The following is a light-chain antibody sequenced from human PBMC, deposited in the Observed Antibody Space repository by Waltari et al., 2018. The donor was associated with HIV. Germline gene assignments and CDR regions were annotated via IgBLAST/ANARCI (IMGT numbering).Light chain of an antibody. CDR2: GAS. CDR3: QQYNNWPRT. V-gene: IGKV3-15*01. Sequence: EIAMTQSPATLSVSPGDRATLSCRASQSVSSNLAWHQQKPGQAPRLLIYGASTRATGIPARFSGSGSGTEFTLTISSLQSEDFAVYYCQQYNNWPRTFGQGTKLEIK. CDR1: QSVSSN. J-gene: IGKJ2*01.